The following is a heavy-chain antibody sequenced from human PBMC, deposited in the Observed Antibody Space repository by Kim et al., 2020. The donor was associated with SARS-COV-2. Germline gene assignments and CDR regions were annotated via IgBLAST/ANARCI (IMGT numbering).Heavy chain of an antibody. Sequence: GGSLRLSCAASGFTFSSYAMHWVRQAPGKGLEWVAVISYDGSNKYYADSVKGRFTISRDNSKNTLYLQMNSLRAEDTAVYYCARGCSSSWCYYYGMDVWGQGTTVTVSS. CDR3: ARGCSSSWCYYYGMDV. CDR1: GFTFSSYA. J-gene: IGHJ6*02. CDR2: ISYDGSNK. V-gene: IGHV3-30-3*01. D-gene: IGHD6-13*01.